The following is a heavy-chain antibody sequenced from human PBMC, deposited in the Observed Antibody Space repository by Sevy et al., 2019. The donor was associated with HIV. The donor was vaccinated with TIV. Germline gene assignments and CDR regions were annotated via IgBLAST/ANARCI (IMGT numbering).Heavy chain of an antibody. CDR3: TAVAAGTALDFDY. D-gene: IGHD6-19*01. Sequence: GGSLRLSCAASGFTFRSKWMSWVRQAPGKGLEWVGRIKSKTDGGTIDDAAPVKVRLTISRADSRNTLYLQMNSLKTEDTAVYYCTAVAAGTALDFDYWGQGTLVTVSS. CDR2: IKSKTDGGTI. J-gene: IGHJ4*02. CDR1: GFTFRSKW. V-gene: IGHV3-15*01.